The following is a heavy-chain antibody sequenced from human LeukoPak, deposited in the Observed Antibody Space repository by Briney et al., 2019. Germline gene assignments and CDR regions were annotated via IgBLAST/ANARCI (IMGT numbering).Heavy chain of an antibody. J-gene: IGHJ4*02. CDR1: GGTFSSYA. CDR2: IIPIFGTA. D-gene: IGHD3-3*01. CDR3: ASSRSRDFWSGYYSYYFDY. Sequence: SVKVSCKASGGTFSSYAISWVRQAPRQGLEWMGGIIPIFGTANYAQKFQGRVTITADESTSTAYMELSSLRSEDTAVYYCASSRSRDFWSGYYSYYFDYWGQGTLVTVSS. V-gene: IGHV1-69*13.